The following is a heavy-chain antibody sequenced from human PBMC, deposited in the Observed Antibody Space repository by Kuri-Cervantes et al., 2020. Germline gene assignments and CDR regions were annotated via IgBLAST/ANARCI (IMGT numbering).Heavy chain of an antibody. CDR2: IYYSGST. CDR1: GGSVSSGSYY. D-gene: IGHD2-2*01. V-gene: IGHV4-61*01. J-gene: IGHJ5*02. Sequence: SETLSPTCTVSGGSVSSGSYYWSWIRQPPGKGLEWIGSIYYSGSTNYNPSLKSRVTISVDTSKNQFSLKLSSVTAADTAVYYCARGLGGYCSSTSCNWFDPWGQGTLVTVSS. CDR3: ARGLGGYCSSTSCNWFDP.